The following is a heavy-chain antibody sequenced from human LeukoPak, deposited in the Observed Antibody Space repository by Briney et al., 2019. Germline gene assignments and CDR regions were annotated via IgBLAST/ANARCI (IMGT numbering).Heavy chain of an antibody. CDR2: IGGSGGST. CDR1: GFTFSSYA. Sequence: GGSLRLSCAASGFTFSSYAMSWVRQAPGKGLEWVSAIGGSGGSTYYADSVKGRFTISRDNSKNTLYLQMNSLRAEDTAVYYCAKSGITMIVVALTFDIWGQGTMVTVSS. V-gene: IGHV3-23*01. D-gene: IGHD3-22*01. J-gene: IGHJ3*02. CDR3: AKSGITMIVVALTFDI.